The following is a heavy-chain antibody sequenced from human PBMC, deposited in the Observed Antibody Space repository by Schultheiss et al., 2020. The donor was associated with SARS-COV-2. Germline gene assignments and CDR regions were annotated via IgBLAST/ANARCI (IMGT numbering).Heavy chain of an antibody. Sequence: SETLSLTCTVSGGSISSYYWSWIRQPPGKGLEWIGYIYYSGSTNYNPSLKSRVTISVDTSKNQFSLKLSSVTAADTAVYYCARLSRDRLWSGYYPIYYYYYMDVWGKGTTVTVSS. CDR2: IYYSGST. D-gene: IGHD3-3*01. V-gene: IGHV4-59*08. CDR3: ARLSRDRLWSGYYPIYYYYYMDV. J-gene: IGHJ6*03. CDR1: GGSISSYY.